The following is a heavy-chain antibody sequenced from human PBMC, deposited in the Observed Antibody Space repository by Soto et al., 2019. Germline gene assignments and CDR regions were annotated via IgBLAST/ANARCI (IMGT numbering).Heavy chain of an antibody. J-gene: IGHJ4*02. V-gene: IGHV5-51*01. CDR1: GYRFYGYW. CDR3: ARQEGDNRFDY. D-gene: IGHD3-16*01. Sequence: EVQLVQSGAEVKKPGESLRISCKSSGYRFYGYWIAWVRQMPGKGLEWMGIIYPGDSDTRYSRSFQGQVTISADKSTTYLHWSRLKASDTAMYYCARQEGDNRFDYWGQGTLVTVSS. CDR2: IYPGDSDT.